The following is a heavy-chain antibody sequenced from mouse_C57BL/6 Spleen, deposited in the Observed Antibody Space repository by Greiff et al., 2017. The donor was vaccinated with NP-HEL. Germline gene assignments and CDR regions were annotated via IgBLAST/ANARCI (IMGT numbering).Heavy chain of an antibody. CDR1: GYTFTSYG. CDR2: IYPRSGNT. J-gene: IGHJ4*01. V-gene: IGHV1-81*01. CDR3: ARYVITTVVATYYYAMDY. D-gene: IGHD1-1*01. Sequence: QVQLKQSGAELARPGASVKLSCKASGYTFTSYGISWVKQRTGQGLEWIGEIYPRSGNTYYNEKFKGKATLTADKSSSTAYMELRSLTSEDSAVYFCARYVITTVVATYYYAMDYWGQGTSVTVSS.